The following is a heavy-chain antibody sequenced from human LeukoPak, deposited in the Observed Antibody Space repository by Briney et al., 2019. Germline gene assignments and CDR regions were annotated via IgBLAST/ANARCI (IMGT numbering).Heavy chain of an antibody. CDR1: GYTFTSYG. D-gene: IGHD1/OR15-1a*01. CDR2: ISAYNGNT. J-gene: IGHJ6*04. Sequence: ASVKVSCKASGYTFTSYGISWVRQAPGQGLEWMGWISAYNGNTNYAQKLQGRVTMTTDTSTSTAYMELRSLRSDDTAVCYCARDLDQHPVYYYGMDVWGKGTTVTVSS. V-gene: IGHV1-18*04. CDR3: ARDLDQHPVYYYGMDV.